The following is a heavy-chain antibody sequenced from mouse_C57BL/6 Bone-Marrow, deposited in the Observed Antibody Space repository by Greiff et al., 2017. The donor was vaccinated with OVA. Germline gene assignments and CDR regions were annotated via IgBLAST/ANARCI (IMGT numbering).Heavy chain of an antibody. V-gene: IGHV10-3*01. J-gene: IGHJ1*03. CDR2: IRSKSSNYAT. CDR1: GFTFNPYA. Sequence: GGGLVQPKGSLKLSCAASGFTFNPYAMHWVRQAPGKGLEWVARIRSKSSNYATYYADSVKDRVTISKNDSHSMLYLQRNNLKTEDTDMYYCVREGVWYFDVWGTGTTVTVSS. CDR3: VREGVWYFDV.